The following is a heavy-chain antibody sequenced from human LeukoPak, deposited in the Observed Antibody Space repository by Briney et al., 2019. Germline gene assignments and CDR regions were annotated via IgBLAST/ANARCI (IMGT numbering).Heavy chain of an antibody. D-gene: IGHD2-2*03. Sequence: SVKVSCKASGGTFSSYAISWVRQAPGQGLEWMGRVIPIFGTANYAQKLQGRVTITTDESTSTAYMELSSLRSEDTAVYYCARDLGIVVVPAAEDPNWFDPWGQGTLVTVSS. CDR1: GGTFSSYA. J-gene: IGHJ5*02. CDR2: VIPIFGTA. V-gene: IGHV1-69*05. CDR3: ARDLGIVVVPAAEDPNWFDP.